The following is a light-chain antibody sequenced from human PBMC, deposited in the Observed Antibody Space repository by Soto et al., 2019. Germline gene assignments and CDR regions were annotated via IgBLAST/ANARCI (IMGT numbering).Light chain of an antibody. V-gene: IGLV3-10*01. J-gene: IGLJ2*01. Sequence: YELTQPPSVSVSPGQTARITCSGDALPKKYASWYQQKSGQAPVLVIYEDSKRPSGIPERFSGSSSGTMATLTISGAQVEDEADYYCYSTDSSGNHRVFGGGTKLTVL. CDR1: ALPKKY. CDR3: YSTDSSGNHRV. CDR2: EDS.